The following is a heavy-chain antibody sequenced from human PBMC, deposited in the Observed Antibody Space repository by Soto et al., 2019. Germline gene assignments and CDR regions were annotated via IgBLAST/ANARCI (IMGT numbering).Heavy chain of an antibody. CDR1: GYIFTANF. CDR3: ARVSRAHSSSYWIDS. J-gene: IGHJ4*02. D-gene: IGHD3-22*01. V-gene: IGHV1-2*06. CDR2: LNPNTGDA. Sequence: ASVKVSCKASGYIFTANFINWVRQAPGQGLEWMGRLNPNTGDAEYAQEFQGRVTMTRDTSISTAYMEVTSLTSDDTAVYYCARVSRAHSSSYWIDSWGQLTLVTFSS.